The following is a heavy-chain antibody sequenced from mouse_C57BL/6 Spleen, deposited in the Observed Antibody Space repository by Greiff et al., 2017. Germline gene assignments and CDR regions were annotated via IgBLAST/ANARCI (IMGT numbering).Heavy chain of an antibody. V-gene: IGHV1-82*01. CDR2: IYPGDGDT. J-gene: IGHJ2*01. CDR3: ASGTTVVATHDY. CDR1: GYAFSSSW. D-gene: IGHD1-1*01. Sequence: QVQLKQSGPELVKPGASVKISCKASGYAFSSSWMNWVKQRPGKGLEWIGRIYPGDGDTNYNGKFKGKATLTADKSSSTAYMQLSSLTSEDSAVYFCASGTTVVATHDYWGQGTTLTVSS.